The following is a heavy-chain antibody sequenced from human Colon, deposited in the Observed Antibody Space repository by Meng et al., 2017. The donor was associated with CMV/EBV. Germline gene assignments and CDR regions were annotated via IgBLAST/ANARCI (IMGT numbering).Heavy chain of an antibody. V-gene: IGHV3-74*01. D-gene: IGHD5-18*01. CDR3: ARPTSPSYSDFVLV. CDR1: GFTFSSYW. J-gene: IGHJ1*01. Sequence: GESLKISCAASGFTFSSYWMHWVRQAPGKGLVWVSRINSDGSSTSYADSVRGRFTVSRDNAKNTLYLQMTNLRGEDTALYYCARPTSPSYSDFVLVWGQGTLVTVSS. CDR2: INSDGSST.